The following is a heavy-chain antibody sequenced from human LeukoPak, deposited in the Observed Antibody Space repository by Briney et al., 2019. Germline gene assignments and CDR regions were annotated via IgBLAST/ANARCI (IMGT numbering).Heavy chain of an antibody. D-gene: IGHD6-13*01. CDR2: INHSGST. CDR3: ATLAYSSSLGPFDY. Sequence: SETLSLTCAVSGGSFSGYYWSWIRQPPGMGLEWVGEINHSGSTNYNPSLTSRVTISVDTSKNQFSLKLSSVTAADTAVYYCATLAYSSSLGPFDYWGQGTLVTVSS. J-gene: IGHJ4*02. V-gene: IGHV4-34*01. CDR1: GGSFSGYY.